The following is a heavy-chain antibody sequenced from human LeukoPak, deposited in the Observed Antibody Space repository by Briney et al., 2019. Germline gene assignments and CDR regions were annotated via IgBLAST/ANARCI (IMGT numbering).Heavy chain of an antibody. J-gene: IGHJ6*02. CDR1: GYTFTSYD. CDR2: MNPNSGNT. Sequence: ASVEVSCKASGYTFTSYDINWVRQATGQGLEWMGWMNPNSGNTGYAQKFQGRVTMTRNTSISTAYMELSSLRSEDTAVYYCAREQITMVRGVIITTYYYYGMDVWGQGTTVTVSS. D-gene: IGHD3-10*01. V-gene: IGHV1-8*01. CDR3: AREQITMVRGVIITTYYYYGMDV.